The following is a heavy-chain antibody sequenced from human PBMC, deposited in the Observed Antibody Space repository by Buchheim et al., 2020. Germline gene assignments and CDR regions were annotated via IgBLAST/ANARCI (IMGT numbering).Heavy chain of an antibody. J-gene: IGHJ4*02. Sequence: QLQLQESGPGLLKPSETLSLTCTVSGGPFSSTSYCWGWIRQPTGKGLEWIGSICYSGSTHYHPSLQSRVTISVDTSKNQVSLKLSSVTAADTAVYYCARRGVSSGYSYGYWGQGTL. CDR3: ARRGVSSGYSYGY. V-gene: IGHV4-39*01. CDR1: GGPFSSTSYC. D-gene: IGHD3-22*01. CDR2: ICYSGST.